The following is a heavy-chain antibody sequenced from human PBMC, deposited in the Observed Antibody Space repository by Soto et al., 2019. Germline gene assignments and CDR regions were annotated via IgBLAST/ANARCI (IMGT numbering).Heavy chain of an antibody. J-gene: IGHJ6*02. V-gene: IGHV1-69*02. CDR1: GGTFSSYT. CDR3: ATGYYYDSSGYYWPYGMDV. CDR2: IIPVLGIA. D-gene: IGHD3-22*01. Sequence: SVKVSCKASGGTFSSYTISWVRQAPGQGLEWMGRIIPVLGIANYAQKFQGRVTITADKSTSTAYMELSSLRSEDTAVYYCATGYYYDSSGYYWPYGMDVWGQGTTVTVSS.